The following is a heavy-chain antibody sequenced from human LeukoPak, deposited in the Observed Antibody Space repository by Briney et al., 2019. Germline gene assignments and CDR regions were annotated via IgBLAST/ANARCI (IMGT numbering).Heavy chain of an antibody. D-gene: IGHD3-3*01. CDR1: GFSFSTYS. Sequence: GGSLRLSCAASGFSFSTYSLSWVRQAPGKGLEWISFINMIGDTMYYADPMKGRFTVSRDNAKISLYLQMNSLRAEDTAVYYCARVSGDFWSGNWFDPWGQGTLVTVSS. CDR3: ARVSGDFWSGNWFDP. V-gene: IGHV3-48*01. J-gene: IGHJ5*02. CDR2: INMIGDTM.